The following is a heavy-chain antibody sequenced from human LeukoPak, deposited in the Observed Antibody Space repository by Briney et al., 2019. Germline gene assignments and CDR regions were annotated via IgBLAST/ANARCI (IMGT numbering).Heavy chain of an antibody. Sequence: SETLSLTCAVSGGSISSGGYSWSWIRQPPGKGLEWIGYIYHSGSTYYNPSLKSRVTISVDRSKNQFSLKLSSVTAADTAVYYCARAPAPYVDFDYWGQGTLVTVSS. CDR2: IYHSGST. J-gene: IGHJ4*02. CDR3: ARAPAPYVDFDY. V-gene: IGHV4-30-2*01. CDR1: GGSISSGGYS. D-gene: IGHD3-16*01.